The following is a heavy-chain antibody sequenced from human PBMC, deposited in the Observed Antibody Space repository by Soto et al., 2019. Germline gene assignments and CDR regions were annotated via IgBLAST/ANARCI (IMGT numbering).Heavy chain of an antibody. V-gene: IGHV4-59*01. CDR3: ARDDSYGPVGY. Sequence: SETLSLTCTVSGGSISSYYWSWIRQPPGKGLEWIGYIFYSGSTNYNPSLKSRVTISVDTSKNQFSLKLSSVTAADTAVYYCARDDSYGPVGYWGQGTLVTVSS. CDR2: IFYSGST. CDR1: GGSISSYY. J-gene: IGHJ4*02. D-gene: IGHD5-18*01.